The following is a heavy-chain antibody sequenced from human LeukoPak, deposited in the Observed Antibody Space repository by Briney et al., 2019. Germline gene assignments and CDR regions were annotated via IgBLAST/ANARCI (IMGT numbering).Heavy chain of an antibody. Sequence: ASVKVSCKASGYTFTSYGISWVRQAPGQGLEWVGWISAYNGNTNYAQKLQGRVTMTTDTSTSTAYMELRSLRSDDTAVYYCARDVEIWFGERYGMDVWGQGHTVPVSS. CDR2: ISAYNGNT. J-gene: IGHJ6*02. V-gene: IGHV1-18*01. CDR1: GYTFTSYG. D-gene: IGHD3-10*01. CDR3: ARDVEIWFGERYGMDV.